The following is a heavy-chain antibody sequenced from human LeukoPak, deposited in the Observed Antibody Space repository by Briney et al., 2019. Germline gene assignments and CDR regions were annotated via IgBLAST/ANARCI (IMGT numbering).Heavy chain of an antibody. CDR1: GFTFSSYA. CDR3: AKGGYSGYDGYYYMDV. CDR2: ISGSGGST. D-gene: IGHD5-12*01. V-gene: IGHV3-23*01. Sequence: PGGSLRLSCAASGFTFSSYAMSWVRQAPGKGLEWVSTISGSGGSTYYADSVKGRFTISRDNSKNTLYLQMNSLRAEDTAVYYCAKGGYSGYDGYYYMDVWGKGTTVTVSS. J-gene: IGHJ6*03.